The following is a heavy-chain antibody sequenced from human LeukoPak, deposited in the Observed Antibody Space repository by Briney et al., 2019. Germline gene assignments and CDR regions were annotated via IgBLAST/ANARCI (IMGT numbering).Heavy chain of an antibody. J-gene: IGHJ6*03. D-gene: IGHD2-8*01. Sequence: PGGSLRLSCAASGFTFSSYAMHWVRQAPGKGLEWVAYIQYDRTNEQYAHSVKGRFRISRENSNNILYLQMNSLRTEDTAVYYCAKDRCSNGIGCYYYYMEVWGKGTTVTISS. CDR3: AKDRCSNGIGCYYYYMEV. CDR1: GFTFSSYA. V-gene: IGHV3-30*02. CDR2: IQYDRTNE.